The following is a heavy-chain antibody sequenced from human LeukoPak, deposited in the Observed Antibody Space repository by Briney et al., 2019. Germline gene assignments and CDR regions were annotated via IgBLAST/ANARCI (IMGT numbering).Heavy chain of an antibody. J-gene: IGHJ4*02. CDR2: IFYTGST. CDR3: TRTYSSSSIDY. D-gene: IGHD6-6*01. Sequence: SETLSLTCTVSGGSISTYYWSWSRQPPGKGLEWLGYIFYTGSTNYNPPLKSRVTMSIDTSKNQFSLKLSSVTAPETAVYYCTRTYSSSSIDYWGQGALVTVSS. V-gene: IGHV4-59*01. CDR1: GGSISTYY.